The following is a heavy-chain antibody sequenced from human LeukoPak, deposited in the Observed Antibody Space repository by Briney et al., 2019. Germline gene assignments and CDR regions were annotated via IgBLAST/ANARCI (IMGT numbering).Heavy chain of an antibody. J-gene: IGHJ4*02. CDR2: IYPDDSDT. V-gene: IGHV5-51*01. D-gene: IGHD3-10*01. CDR3: AREGWFGESSFAY. Sequence: GDSLQISCKGSGYSFTNYWIGWVRQLPGKGLELMGIIYPDDSDTRYSPSFEGQITITVDKSINTAYLQWSSLKASDSAIYYCAREGWFGESSFAYWGQGTLVTVSS. CDR1: GYSFTNYW.